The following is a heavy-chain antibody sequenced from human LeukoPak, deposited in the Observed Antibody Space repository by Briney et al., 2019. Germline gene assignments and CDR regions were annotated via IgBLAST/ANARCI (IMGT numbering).Heavy chain of an antibody. CDR3: ARRRNNHNFDY. Sequence: SETLSLTCTVSGFSISSGYYWGWIRQPPGKGLEWIGNMYHSGTTYYNPSLKSRVTISLDSPRDQFSLKVSSVTAADTAVYYCARRRNNHNFDYWGQGTLITVSS. CDR1: GFSISSGYY. V-gene: IGHV4-38-2*02. D-gene: IGHD1-14*01. J-gene: IGHJ4*02. CDR2: MYHSGTT.